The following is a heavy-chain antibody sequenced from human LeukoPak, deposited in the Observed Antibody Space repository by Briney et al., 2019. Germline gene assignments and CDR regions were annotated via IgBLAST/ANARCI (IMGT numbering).Heavy chain of an antibody. CDR3: AKRRQKGIIAAAGTGLDY. Sequence: GGSLRLSCAASGFTFSSYAMSWVRQAPGKGLEWVSGISGSGGSTYYADSVKGRFTISRDNSKNTLYLQMNSLRAEDTAVYYCAKRRQKGIIAAAGTGLDYWGQGTLVTVSS. CDR2: ISGSGGST. CDR1: GFTFSSYA. D-gene: IGHD6-13*01. V-gene: IGHV3-23*01. J-gene: IGHJ4*02.